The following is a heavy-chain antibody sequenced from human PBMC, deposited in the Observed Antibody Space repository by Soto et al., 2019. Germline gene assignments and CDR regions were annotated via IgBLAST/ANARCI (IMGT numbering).Heavy chain of an antibody. Sequence: QVQLVQSGAEVKKPGASVKVSCKTSGYTFNNYGISWVRQAPGQGLEWMGWISDYNGKTNYPQKFQGRVTMTTDISTKTVYMVLTSLRSDDTAVYYCARDGYYGSGSYGMDVWGRGTTVSVSS. V-gene: IGHV1-18*01. CDR3: ARDGYYGSGSYGMDV. CDR1: GYTFNNYG. J-gene: IGHJ6*02. D-gene: IGHD3-10*01. CDR2: ISDYNGKT.